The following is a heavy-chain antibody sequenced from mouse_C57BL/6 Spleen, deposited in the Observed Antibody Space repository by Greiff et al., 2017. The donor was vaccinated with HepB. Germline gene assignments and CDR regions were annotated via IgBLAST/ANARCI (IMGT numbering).Heavy chain of an antibody. J-gene: IGHJ4*01. CDR2: IYPGNSDT. Sequence: EVQLQQSGTVLARPGASVKMSCKTSGYTFTSYWMHWVKQRPGQGLEWIGAIYPGNSDTSYNQKFKGKAKLTAVTSASTAYMELSSLTNEDSAVYYCTRGYYGSSYDGFSYAMDYWGQRTSVTVSS. D-gene: IGHD1-1*01. V-gene: IGHV1-5*01. CDR3: TRGYYGSSYDGFSYAMDY. CDR1: GYTFTSYW.